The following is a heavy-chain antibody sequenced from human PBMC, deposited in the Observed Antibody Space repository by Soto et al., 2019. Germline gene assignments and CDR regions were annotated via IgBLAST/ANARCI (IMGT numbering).Heavy chain of an antibody. CDR3: ARQPTTGDTDLWFDP. CDR2: IFYSGST. J-gene: IGHJ5*02. CDR1: GGSLSTSRSY. V-gene: IGHV4-39*01. D-gene: IGHD2-21*01. Sequence: QLQLLESGPGLVKASETLSLTCSVSGGSLSTSRSYWAWIRQPPGKGLEWLANIFYSGSTFYNPSLASGVSVSVDTSKNEFSLKLRSGTAADTAVYYCARQPTTGDTDLWFDPWGQGSLVTVSS.